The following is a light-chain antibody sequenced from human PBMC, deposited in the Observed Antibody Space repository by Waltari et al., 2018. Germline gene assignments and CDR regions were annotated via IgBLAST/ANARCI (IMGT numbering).Light chain of an antibody. V-gene: IGKV3-20*01. Sequence: EIVLTQSPGTLSLSQGERATLFCRASQSIGKYLVWYQQKPGQAPRLLIYGASTRATGIPDRFSGGGSGTDFSLSITRLEPEDFAVYYCQHYVRLPATFGQGTTVEI. CDR1: QSIGKY. J-gene: IGKJ1*01. CDR2: GAS. CDR3: QHYVRLPAT.